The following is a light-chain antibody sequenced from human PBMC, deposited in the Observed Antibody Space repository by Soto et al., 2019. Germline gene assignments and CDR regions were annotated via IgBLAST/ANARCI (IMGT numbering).Light chain of an antibody. J-gene: IGKJ1*01. Sequence: EIVLTQSPGTLSLPPGERATLSCRASQSVSNNYLAWYQQKPGQARRLLIYGASNRATGIPDRFSGSGSGTDFTLTISRLEPEDFAVYYCQQYGSSGTFGQGTKVDIK. CDR3: QQYGSSGT. CDR1: QSVSNNY. V-gene: IGKV3-20*01. CDR2: GAS.